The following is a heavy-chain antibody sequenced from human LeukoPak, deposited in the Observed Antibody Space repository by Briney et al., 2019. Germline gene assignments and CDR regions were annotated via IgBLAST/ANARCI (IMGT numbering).Heavy chain of an antibody. J-gene: IGHJ4*02. D-gene: IGHD5/OR15-5a*01. CDR2: ISTSGNSNSI. CDR1: GFTFSSAS. Sequence: GGSLRLSCAASGFTFSSASMNWVRQAPGKGLEWLSYISTSGNSNSIYYAASVKGRFTISRDNARNSVYLQMDTLRAEDTAVYYCARGLRFINDYWGQGTLVTVSS. V-gene: IGHV3-48*04. CDR3: ARGLRFINDY.